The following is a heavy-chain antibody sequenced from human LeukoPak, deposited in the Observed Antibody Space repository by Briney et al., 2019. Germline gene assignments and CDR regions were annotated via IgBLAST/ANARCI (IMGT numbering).Heavy chain of an antibody. CDR3: ARGPIAFTRYYYYYYMDV. V-gene: IGHV1-18*01. CDR1: GYSFTSHG. Sequence: GASVKVSCKASGYSFTSHGISWVRQAPGQGLEWMGWISAYNGNTNYAQKFQGRVTITADKSTSTAYMELSSLRSEDTAVYYCARGPIAFTRYYYYYYMDVWGKGTTVTVSS. D-gene: IGHD3-16*01. J-gene: IGHJ6*03. CDR2: ISAYNGNT.